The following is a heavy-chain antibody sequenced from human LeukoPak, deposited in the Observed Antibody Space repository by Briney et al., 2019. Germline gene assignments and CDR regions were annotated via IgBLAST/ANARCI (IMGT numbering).Heavy chain of an antibody. CDR1: GYTFTGYY. V-gene: IGHV1-2*02. Sequence: ASVTVSCKASGYTFTGYYMHWVRQAPGHGLEWMGWINPNSGGTNYAQKFQGRVTMTRDTSITTAYMELSRLRSDDTALYYCARGAHYHDSSEGYDYWGQGTLVTVSS. CDR3: ARGAHYHDSSEGYDY. CDR2: INPNSGGT. J-gene: IGHJ4*02. D-gene: IGHD3-22*01.